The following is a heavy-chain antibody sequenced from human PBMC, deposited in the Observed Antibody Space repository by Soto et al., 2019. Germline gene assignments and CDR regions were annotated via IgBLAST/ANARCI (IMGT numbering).Heavy chain of an antibody. D-gene: IGHD6-19*01. J-gene: IGHJ4*02. CDR3: ARSLGYSSAVDFDY. CDR1: GGSISSSSYY. CDR2: IYYSGST. Sequence: SETLSLTCTVSGGSISSSSYYWGWIRQPPGKGLEWIGSIYYSGSTYYNPSLKSRVTISVDTSKNQFSLKLSSVTAADTAVYYCARSLGYSSAVDFDYWGQGTLVTAPQ. V-gene: IGHV4-39*01.